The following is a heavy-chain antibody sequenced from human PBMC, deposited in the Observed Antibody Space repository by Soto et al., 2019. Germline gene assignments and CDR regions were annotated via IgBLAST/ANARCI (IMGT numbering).Heavy chain of an antibody. D-gene: IGHD6-13*01. V-gene: IGHV4-59*08. CDR1: GGSISPYY. CDR2: IYYSGST. Sequence: QVQLQESGPGLVKPSETLSLTCTVSGGSISPYYWSWIRQPPGKGLEWIGFIYYSGSTNYNPSLKSRVTISVATSKNQFSLKLSSVAAADTAMYYCARKGYFDYWGQGTLVTVSS. J-gene: IGHJ4*02. CDR3: ARKGYFDY.